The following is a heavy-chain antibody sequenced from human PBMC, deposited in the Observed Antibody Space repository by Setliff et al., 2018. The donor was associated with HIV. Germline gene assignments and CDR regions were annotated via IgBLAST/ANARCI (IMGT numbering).Heavy chain of an antibody. V-gene: IGHV4-39*01. J-gene: IGHJ3*02. Sequence: SETLSPTCTVSGDSIISSRNFWGWIRQPPGKGLEWIGNIHSSGSTYYNPSLKSRVFISVDLSINQFSLKLHSVTAADTAVYYCATQSFSDTDNYYYAAFDIWGQGTMVTVSS. D-gene: IGHD3-22*01. CDR2: IHSSGST. CDR3: ATQSFSDTDNYYYAAFDI. CDR1: GDSIISSRNF.